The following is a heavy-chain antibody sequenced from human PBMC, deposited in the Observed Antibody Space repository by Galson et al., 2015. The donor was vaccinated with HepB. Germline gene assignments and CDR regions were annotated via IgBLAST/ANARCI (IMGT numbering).Heavy chain of an antibody. Sequence: SLRLSCAASGFTFSSYAMHWVRQAPGKGLEWVAVISYDGSNKYYADSVKGRFTISRDNSKNTLYLQMNSLRAEDTAVYYCARDQQGAIVVITTIFDYWGQGTLVTVSS. D-gene: IGHD3-22*01. J-gene: IGHJ4*02. V-gene: IGHV3-30*04. CDR3: ARDQQGAIVVITTIFDY. CDR1: GFTFSSYA. CDR2: ISYDGSNK.